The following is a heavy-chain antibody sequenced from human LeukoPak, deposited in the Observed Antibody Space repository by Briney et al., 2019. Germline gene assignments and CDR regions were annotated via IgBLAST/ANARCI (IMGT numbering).Heavy chain of an antibody. CDR3: ARRGGSYRYFDY. CDR2: IYYSGST. D-gene: IGHD1-26*01. V-gene: IGHV4-59*08. CDR1: GGSVNGYY. J-gene: IGHJ4*02. Sequence: SETLSLTCTVSGGSVNGYYWSWIRQPPGKGLEWIGYIYYSGSTNYNPSLKSRVTISIDTSKNQFSLKLSSVTAADTAVYYCARRGGSYRYFDYWGQGALVTVSS.